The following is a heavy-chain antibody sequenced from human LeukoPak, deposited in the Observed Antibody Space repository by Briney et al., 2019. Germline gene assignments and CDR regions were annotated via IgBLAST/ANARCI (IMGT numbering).Heavy chain of an antibody. V-gene: IGHV3-74*01. CDR3: AREVFSVTAHFDV. CDR1: GFTFSSYW. D-gene: IGHD2-21*02. J-gene: IGHJ3*01. Sequence: GGSLRLSCAASGFTFSSYWMHWVRQGPGKGLVWVSRINSDGSSTSYADSVKGRFTISRDNAKNSLYLQMNSLRAEDTALYYCAREVFSVTAHFDVWGQGTMVTVSS. CDR2: INSDGSST.